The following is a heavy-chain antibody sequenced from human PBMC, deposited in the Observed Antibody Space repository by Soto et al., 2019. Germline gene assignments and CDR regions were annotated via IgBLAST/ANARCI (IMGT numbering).Heavy chain of an antibody. V-gene: IGHV1-18*01. J-gene: IGHJ2*01. Sequence: QVQLVQSGAEVKKPGASVKVSCKASGYTFTNYGISWVRQAPGQGLEWMGWISAYNGNTNYAQNLQGRVTMTTDTSTTTAYMDLRSLRSDDTAVYYCARGSVEGDPSYWYFDLWGRGTLVTVSS. CDR3: ARGSVEGDPSYWYFDL. D-gene: IGHD2-21*02. CDR2: ISAYNGNT. CDR1: GYTFTNYG.